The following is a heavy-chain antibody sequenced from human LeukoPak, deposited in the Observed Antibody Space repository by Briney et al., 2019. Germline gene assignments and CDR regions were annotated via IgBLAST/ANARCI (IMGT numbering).Heavy chain of an antibody. J-gene: IGHJ3*02. CDR1: GFTFSSYW. D-gene: IGHD5-24*01. CDR3: ARAGLQFRAFDI. V-gene: IGHV3-74*01. CDR2: INSDGSST. Sequence: GGSLRLSCAASGFTFSSYWMHWARQAPGKGLVWVSRINSDGSSTSYADSVKGRFTISRDNAKNTLYLQMNSLRAEDTAVYYCARAGLQFRAFDIWGQGTMVTVSS.